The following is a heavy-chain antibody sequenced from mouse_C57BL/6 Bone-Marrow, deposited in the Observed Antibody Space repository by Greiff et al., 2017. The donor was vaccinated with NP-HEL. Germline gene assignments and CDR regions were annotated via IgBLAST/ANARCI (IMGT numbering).Heavy chain of an antibody. D-gene: IGHD2-4*01. CDR1: GFSLTSYA. CDR3: ARKGDYDEFAY. Sequence: VQLQESGPGLVAPSQSLSITCTVSGFSLTSYAISWVRQPPGKGLEWLGVIWTGGGPNYNSALKSRLSISKDNSKSQVFLKMNRLQTDDTARYYCARKGDYDEFAYWGQGTLVTVSA. V-gene: IGHV2-9-1*01. J-gene: IGHJ3*01. CDR2: IWTGGGP.